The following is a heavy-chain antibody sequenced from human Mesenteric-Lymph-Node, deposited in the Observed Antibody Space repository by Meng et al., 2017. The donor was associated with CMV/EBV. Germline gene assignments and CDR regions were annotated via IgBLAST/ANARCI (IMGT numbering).Heavy chain of an antibody. CDR3: ARLSILPAALGAFDI. CDR1: GYTFYRYW. CDR2: IFPGDSDT. D-gene: IGHD2-2*01. V-gene: IGHV5-51*01. J-gene: IGHJ3*02. Sequence: GESLKISCMGSGYTFYRYWIGWVRQMPGKGLEWMGLIFPGDSDTRYSPSFQGRVTISADKSISTAYLQWSSLKASDTAMYYCARLSILPAALGAFDIWGQGTMVTVSS.